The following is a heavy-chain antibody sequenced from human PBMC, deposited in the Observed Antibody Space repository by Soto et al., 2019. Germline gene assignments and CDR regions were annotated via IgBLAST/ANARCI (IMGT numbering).Heavy chain of an antibody. CDR2: IIPILGIA. Sequence: QVQLVQSGAEVKKPGSSVKVSCKASGGTFSSYTISWVRQAPGQGLEWMGRIIPILGIANYAQKFQGRVTITADKSTSTAYMELSSLRSEDTDVYYCAGPPLTGLAEYFQHWGQGTLVTVSS. CDR1: GGTFSSYT. V-gene: IGHV1-69*02. J-gene: IGHJ1*01. CDR3: AGPPLTGLAEYFQH.